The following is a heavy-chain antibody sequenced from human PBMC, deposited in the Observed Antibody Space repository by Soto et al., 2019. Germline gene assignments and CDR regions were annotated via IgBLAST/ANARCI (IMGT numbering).Heavy chain of an antibody. V-gene: IGHV3-33*01. D-gene: IGHD3-10*01. CDR2: IWYDGSNK. J-gene: IGHJ4*02. Sequence: QVQLVESGGGVVQPGRSLRLSCAASGFTFSSYGMHWVRQAPGKGLELVAVIWYDGSNKYYADSVKGRFTISRDNSKNTLYLQMNNLRAEDTAVYYCAREDYGSGSFDYWGQGTLVTVSS. CDR1: GFTFSSYG. CDR3: AREDYGSGSFDY.